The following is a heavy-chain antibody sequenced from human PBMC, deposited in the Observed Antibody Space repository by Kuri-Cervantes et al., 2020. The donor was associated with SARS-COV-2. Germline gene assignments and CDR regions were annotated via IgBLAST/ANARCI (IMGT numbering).Heavy chain of an antibody. CDR1: GGTFSSYA. D-gene: IGHD6-13*01. Sequence: SVKVSCKASGGTFSSYAISWVRQAPGQGLEWMGRIIPILGTANYAQKFQGRVTITADKSTSTAYMELSSLRSEDTAVYYCAREGYEAANSDYWGQGTLVTDS. J-gene: IGHJ4*02. CDR3: AREGYEAANSDY. CDR2: IIPILGTA. V-gene: IGHV1-69*04.